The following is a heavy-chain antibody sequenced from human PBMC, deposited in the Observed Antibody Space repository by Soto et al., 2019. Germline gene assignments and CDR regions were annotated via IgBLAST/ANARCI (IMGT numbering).Heavy chain of an antibody. V-gene: IGHV4-4*07. J-gene: IGHJ5*02. CDR2: IFANGHT. Sequence: ASETLSLTCIVSGGFISEKYWNWVRQPPGKGLEWIGLIFANGHTDYNPSLKSRVTMSVDASKNQFSLRLTSMTAADTAVYYCVASLAASGLNWLDPWGRGTLVTVSS. CDR1: GGFISEKY. D-gene: IGHD6-13*01. CDR3: VASLAASGLNWLDP.